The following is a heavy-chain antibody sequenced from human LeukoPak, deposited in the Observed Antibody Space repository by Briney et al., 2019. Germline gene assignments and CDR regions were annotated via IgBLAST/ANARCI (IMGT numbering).Heavy chain of an antibody. D-gene: IGHD6-19*01. CDR1: GFTFGSYS. CDR2: ISSSSSYI. Sequence: GSLRLSCAASGFTFGSYSMNWVRQAPGKGLEWVSSISSSSSYIYYADSVKGRFTISRDNAKNSLYLQMNSLRAEDTAVYYCAKGALAVALGTYYYFDYWGQGTLVTVSS. J-gene: IGHJ4*02. CDR3: AKGALAVALGTYYYFDY. V-gene: IGHV3-21*01.